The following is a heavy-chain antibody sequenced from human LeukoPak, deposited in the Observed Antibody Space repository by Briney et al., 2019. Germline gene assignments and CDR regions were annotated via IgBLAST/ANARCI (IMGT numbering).Heavy chain of an antibody. CDR2: ISYDGSNK. D-gene: IGHD3-22*01. CDR3: ATDYDSSGYHDY. J-gene: IGHJ4*02. CDR1: GFTFSSYA. V-gene: IGHV3-30-3*01. Sequence: GGSLRLSCAASGFTFSSYAMHWVRQAPGKGLEWVAVISYDGSNKYYADSVKGRFTISRDNPKNTLYLQMNSLRAEDTAVYYCATDYDSSGYHDYWGQGTLVTVSS.